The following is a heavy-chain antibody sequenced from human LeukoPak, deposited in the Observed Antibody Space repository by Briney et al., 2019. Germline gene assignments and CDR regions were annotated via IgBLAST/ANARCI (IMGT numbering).Heavy chain of an antibody. V-gene: IGHV1-2*02. CDR1: GYSFTDYY. D-gene: IGHD2-21*01. CDR3: ARADRLHGGPYLIGP. Sequence: ASVKVSCKTSGYSFTDYYMHWVRQAPGQGLEWMGWINPNSGGASSAQKFQGRVTMTRDTSITTVYMEVSWLTSDDTAIYYCARADRLHGGPYLIGPWGQGTLATVSS. CDR2: INPNSGGA. J-gene: IGHJ5*02.